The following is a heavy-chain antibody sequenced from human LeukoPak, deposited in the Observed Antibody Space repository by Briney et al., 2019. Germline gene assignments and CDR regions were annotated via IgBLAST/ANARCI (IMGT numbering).Heavy chain of an antibody. J-gene: IGHJ4*02. D-gene: IGHD7-27*01. V-gene: IGHV1-2*02. CDR1: GYTFTGYN. CDR2: INPKSGVT. CDR3: SRDVTGDGLVYLDY. Sequence: ASVKVSCKASGYTFTGYNIQWMRQAPGQGPEWMGWINPKSGVTEYGQKFQGRVTVTRDTSISTAYMELTRLTSDDTAVYYCSRDVTGDGLVYLDYWGLGTLVTVSS.